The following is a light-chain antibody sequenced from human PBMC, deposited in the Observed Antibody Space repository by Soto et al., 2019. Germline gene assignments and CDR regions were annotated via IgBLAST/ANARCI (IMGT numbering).Light chain of an antibody. CDR3: QQYYHWPKT. V-gene: IGKV3-15*01. CDR2: GAS. CDR1: QSVNSY. J-gene: IGKJ1*01. Sequence: ETVMTQSPATLSVPPGEGAVLSCRASQSVNSYLAWYQLRPGQAPRVLIYGASTRGSGIPGKFSGSGSGTEFTLTIDSLQSEDSASYYCQQYYHWPKTFGQGTRVEIK.